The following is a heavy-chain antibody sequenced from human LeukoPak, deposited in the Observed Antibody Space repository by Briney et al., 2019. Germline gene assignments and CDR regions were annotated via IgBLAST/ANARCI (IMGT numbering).Heavy chain of an antibody. CDR1: GGSFSGYY. CDR3: ARAPEFDCSGGSCYP. V-gene: IGHV4-34*01. Sequence: SETLSLXCAVYGGSFSGYYWSWIRQPPGKELEWIGEINHSRSTNYNPSLKSRVTISVDTSKNQFSLKLSSVTAADTAVYYCARAPEFDCSGGSCYPWGQGTLVTVSS. D-gene: IGHD2-15*01. J-gene: IGHJ5*02. CDR2: INHSRST.